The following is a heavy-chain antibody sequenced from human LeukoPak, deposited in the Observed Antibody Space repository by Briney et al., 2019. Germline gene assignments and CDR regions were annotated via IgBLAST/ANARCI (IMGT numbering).Heavy chain of an antibody. D-gene: IGHD4-23*01. CDR1: GFTFSDYY. V-gene: IGHV3-11*01. CDR3: ARRVLGAVGYFDY. CDR2: ISSSGSTL. J-gene: IGHJ4*02. Sequence: GGSLRLSCAASGFTFSDYYMSWIRQAPGKGLEWVSYISSSGSTLYYADSVKGRITISRDNAKNSLYLQMNSLRAEDTAVYYCARRVLGAVGYFDYWGQGALVTVSS.